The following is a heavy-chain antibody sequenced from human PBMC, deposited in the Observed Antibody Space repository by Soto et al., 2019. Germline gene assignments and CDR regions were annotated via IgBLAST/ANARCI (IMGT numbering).Heavy chain of an antibody. J-gene: IGHJ6*02. CDR1: DGSSSSSSYY. CDR2: IYYNGNT. Sequence: LSLTWTVSDGSSSSSSYYWGWIRQPPGKGLEWIGSIYYNGNTYYNPSLKSRVTISVETSKSQFSLKLRSVTAADTAVYYCARTLSKPRFYFYYGMDVWGRGTTVTVSS. CDR3: ARTLSKPRFYFYYGMDV. D-gene: IGHD3-16*01. V-gene: IGHV4-39*01.